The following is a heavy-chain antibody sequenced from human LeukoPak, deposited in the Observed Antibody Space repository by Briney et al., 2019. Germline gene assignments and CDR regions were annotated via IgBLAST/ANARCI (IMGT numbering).Heavy chain of an antibody. CDR1: GGSISSFY. J-gene: IGHJ4*02. V-gene: IGHV4-34*01. CDR3: ARSPLALTIDFDY. CDR2: INHSGST. Sequence: SETLSLTCTVSGGSISSFYWSWIRQPPGKGLEWIGEINHSGSTNYNPSLKSRVTISVDTSKNQFSLKLSSVTAADTAVYYCARSPLALTIDFDYWGQGTLVTVSS.